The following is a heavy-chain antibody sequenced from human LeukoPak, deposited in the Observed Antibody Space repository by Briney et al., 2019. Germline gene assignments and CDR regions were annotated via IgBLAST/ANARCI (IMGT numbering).Heavy chain of an antibody. CDR3: AKDSLPPLTTVTHNWFDP. J-gene: IGHJ5*02. CDR2: ISGSGGST. Sequence: GGSLRLSCAASGFTFSSYAMSWVRQAPGKGLEWVSAISGSGGSTYYADSVKGRFTISRDNSKNTLYLQMNSLRAEDTAVYYCAKDSLPPLTTVTHNWFDPWGQGTLVTVSS. CDR1: GFTFSSYA. D-gene: IGHD4-17*01. V-gene: IGHV3-23*01.